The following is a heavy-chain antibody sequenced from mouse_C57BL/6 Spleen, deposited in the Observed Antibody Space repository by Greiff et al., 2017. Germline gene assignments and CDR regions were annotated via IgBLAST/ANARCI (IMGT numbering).Heavy chain of an antibody. CDR3: ARGRGRDYFDY. CDR2: ISSGSSTI. J-gene: IGHJ2*01. Sequence: EVKVVESGGGLVKPGGSLKLSCAASGFTFSDYGMHWVRQAPEKGLEWVAYISSGSSTIYYADTVKGRFTISRDNAKNTLFLQITGLRAEDTAMYYCARGRGRDYFDYWGQGTTLTVSS. CDR1: GFTFSDYG. V-gene: IGHV5-17*01.